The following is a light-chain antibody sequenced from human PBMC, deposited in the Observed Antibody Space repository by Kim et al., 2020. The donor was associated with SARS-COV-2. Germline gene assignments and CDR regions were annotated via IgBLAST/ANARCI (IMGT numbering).Light chain of an antibody. J-gene: IGLJ2*01. V-gene: IGLV3-21*04. CDR3: QVWDSSSDHHVV. CDR2: YDS. CDR1: NIGSKS. Sequence: SYELTQPPSVSVAPGKTARITCGGNNIGSKSVHWYQQKPGQAPVLVIYYDSDRPSGIPERFSGSNSGNTATLTISRVEAGDEADYYCQVWDSSSDHHVVFGGGTQLTFL.